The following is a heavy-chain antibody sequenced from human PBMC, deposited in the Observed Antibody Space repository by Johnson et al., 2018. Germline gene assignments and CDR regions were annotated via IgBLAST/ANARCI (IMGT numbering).Heavy chain of an antibody. V-gene: IGHV3-7*04. D-gene: IGHD6-19*01. J-gene: IGHJ6*02. CDR3: ARASSGWYYYYYGMDV. CDR2: RKQVGREK. Sequence: EVQLLESGGGLVQPGGSLRLSCAASGFTFSSYWMSWVRQAPGKGLAWVANRKQVGREKYYVDSVKGRLIISRDNAKNSLYLKMNSLRAEDTAVYYCARASSGWYYYYYGMDVWGQGTTVTVSS. CDR1: GFTFSSYW.